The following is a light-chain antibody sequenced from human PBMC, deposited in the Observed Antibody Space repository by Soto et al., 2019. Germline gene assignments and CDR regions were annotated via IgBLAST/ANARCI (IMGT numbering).Light chain of an antibody. V-gene: IGKV2-28*01. J-gene: IGKJ3*01. Sequence: DIVMTQSPLSLPVTPGEPASISCRSSQSLLHSNGYNYLDWYLQKPGQSPQLLIYLGSNRASGVPDRFGGSGSGTDFTLKISRVEAEDVGVYYCMPALQTPFTFGPGTKVDIK. CDR2: LGS. CDR3: MPALQTPFT. CDR1: QSLLHSNGYNY.